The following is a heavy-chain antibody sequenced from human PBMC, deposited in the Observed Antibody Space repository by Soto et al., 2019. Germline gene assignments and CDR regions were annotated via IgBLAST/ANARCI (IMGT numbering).Heavy chain of an antibody. CDR2: ISSSGSTI. V-gene: IGHV3-11*01. J-gene: IGHJ4*02. Sequence: QVQLVESGGGLVKPGGSLRLSCAASGFTFSDYYMSWIRQAPGKGLEWDSYISSSGSTIYYADSVKGRFTISRDNAKNSLYLQINSLRAEDTAVYYCARDLQGPREYSYGFGYWGQGTLVAVSS. D-gene: IGHD5-18*01. CDR1: GFTFSDYY. CDR3: ARDLQGPREYSYGFGY.